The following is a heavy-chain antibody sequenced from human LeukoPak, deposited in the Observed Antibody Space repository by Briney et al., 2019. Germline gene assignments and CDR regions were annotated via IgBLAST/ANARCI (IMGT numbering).Heavy chain of an antibody. J-gene: IGHJ6*03. V-gene: IGHV3-43D*03. CDR1: GFTFDDYA. D-gene: IGHD6-6*01. CDR2: ISWDGGST. Sequence: PGGSLRLSCAASGFTFDDYAMHWVRQAPGKGLEWVSLISWDGGSTYYADSVKGRFTISRDNSKNSLYLQMNSLRAEDTALYYCAKGAYSSSSYSDYYYMDVWGKGTTVTVSS. CDR3: AKGAYSSSSYSDYYYMDV.